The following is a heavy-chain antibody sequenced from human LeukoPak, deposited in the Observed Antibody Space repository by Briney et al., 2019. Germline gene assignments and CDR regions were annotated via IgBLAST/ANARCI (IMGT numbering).Heavy chain of an antibody. Sequence: GASVKVSCKASGGTFSSYAISWVRRAPGQGLEWMGGIIPIFGTANYAQKFQGRVTITADKSTSTAYMELSSLRSEATAVYYCARAWTYSNYIGRGGTDYWGQGTLVTVSS. CDR2: IIPIFGTA. CDR3: ARAWTYSNYIGRGGTDY. D-gene: IGHD4-11*01. V-gene: IGHV1-69*06. CDR1: GGTFSSYA. J-gene: IGHJ4*02.